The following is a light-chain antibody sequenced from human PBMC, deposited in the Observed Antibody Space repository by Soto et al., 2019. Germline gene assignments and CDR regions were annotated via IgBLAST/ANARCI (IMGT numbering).Light chain of an antibody. CDR3: QQYQFGTSQA. CDR1: QSVRSSS. CDR2: AAS. J-gene: IGKJ1*01. V-gene: IGKV3-20*01. Sequence: EIVLTQSPGTLSLSPGERAMLSCRASQSVRSSSFAWYQQKPGQAPRLLIYAASTRATGIPDRFSGSGSGTDFTLTISRLEPEDFAVYYCQQYQFGTSQAFGQGTKVDIK.